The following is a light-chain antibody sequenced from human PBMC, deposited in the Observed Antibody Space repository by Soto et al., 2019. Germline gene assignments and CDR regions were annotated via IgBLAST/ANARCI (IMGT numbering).Light chain of an antibody. CDR2: GAS. CDR1: QGMSSF. J-gene: IGKJ3*01. Sequence: IQLTQSPSSLSASVGDRVTITCRASQGMSSFLAWYQQKPGKAPKLLIYGASTLQSGVPSRFSGSGSGTDFTLTIGSMQPEDFATYYCQQLNSFPIPFGPGTKVDIK. V-gene: IGKV1-9*01. CDR3: QQLNSFPIP.